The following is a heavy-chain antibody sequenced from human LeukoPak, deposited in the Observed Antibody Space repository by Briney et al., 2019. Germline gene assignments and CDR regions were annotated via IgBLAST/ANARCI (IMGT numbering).Heavy chain of an antibody. CDR2: ISWNSGSI. CDR3: AKGLVGSSIADFFDY. Sequence: GGSLRLSCAASGFTVDDYAMHWVRQGQGNGLEWVSGISWNSGSIGYADSVKGRFTISRDNAKNSLYLQMNSLRGEDMALYYCAKGLVGSSIADFFDYWGQGILVTVSS. CDR1: GFTVDDYA. V-gene: IGHV3-9*03. D-gene: IGHD6-6*01. J-gene: IGHJ4*02.